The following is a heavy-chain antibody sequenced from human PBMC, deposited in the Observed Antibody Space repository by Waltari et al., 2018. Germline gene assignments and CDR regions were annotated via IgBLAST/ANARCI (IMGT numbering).Heavy chain of an antibody. Sequence: EVQLVESGGGLVQPGGSLRLSCAGSGFTFSSYWMTWVRQAPGKGLEWVANIKQDGSGKFYVDSVKGRFIISRDNAKNSLYLQMNSLRVEDTAVYFCARGRVIPDYWGQGTLVTVSS. D-gene: IGHD2-2*02. CDR1: GFTFSSYW. CDR3: ARGRVIPDY. CDR2: IKQDGSGK. J-gene: IGHJ4*02. V-gene: IGHV3-7*01.